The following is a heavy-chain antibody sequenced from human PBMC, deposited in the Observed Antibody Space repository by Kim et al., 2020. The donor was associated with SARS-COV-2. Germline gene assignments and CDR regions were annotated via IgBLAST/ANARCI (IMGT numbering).Heavy chain of an antibody. J-gene: IGHJ4*02. CDR1: GFTFSDYY. CDR3: AGAPGDFWSGYYTGRPD. V-gene: IGHV3-11*01. Sequence: GGSLRLSCAASGFTFSDYYMHWIRQAPGKGLEWVSYISSSGNSIYYADSVKGRFTISRDNAKNSLFLQMNSLRGEDTAIYYCAGAPGDFWSGYYTGRPDWGQGTLVTVP. D-gene: IGHD3-3*01. CDR2: ISSSGNSI.